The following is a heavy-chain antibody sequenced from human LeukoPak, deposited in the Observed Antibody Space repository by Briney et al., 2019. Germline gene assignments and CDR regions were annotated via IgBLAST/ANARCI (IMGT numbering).Heavy chain of an antibody. CDR2: ISGSGGST. Sequence: GGSLRLSCAGSGFTFNNYAMNWVRQAPGKGLEWVSGISGSGGSTYHADSVKGRFTISRDNSKNMLYLQMNSLRAEDTAVYYCARAKYSTGWYESDYWGQGTLVTVSS. D-gene: IGHD6-19*01. CDR1: GFTFNNYA. J-gene: IGHJ4*02. V-gene: IGHV3-23*01. CDR3: ARAKYSTGWYESDY.